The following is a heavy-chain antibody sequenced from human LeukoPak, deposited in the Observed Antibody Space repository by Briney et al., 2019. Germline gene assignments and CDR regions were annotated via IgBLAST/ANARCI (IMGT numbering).Heavy chain of an antibody. J-gene: IGHJ4*02. CDR3: VRENYGIFDY. Sequence: NPGGSLRLSCAASGFTFSSYSMSRVRQAPGKGLEWVSSITTSSSYIYYADSVKGRFTISRDNAKNSLYLHVDRLRVEDTAVYYCVRENYGIFDYWGQGTLVTVSS. CDR2: ITTSSSYI. V-gene: IGHV3-21*01. D-gene: IGHD4-17*01. CDR1: GFTFSSYS.